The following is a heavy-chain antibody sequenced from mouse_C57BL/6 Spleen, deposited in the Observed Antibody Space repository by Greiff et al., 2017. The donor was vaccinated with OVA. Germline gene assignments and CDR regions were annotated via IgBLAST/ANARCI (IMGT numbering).Heavy chain of an antibody. CDR3: ARRDSSGYVNFDY. CDR2: IDPANGNT. V-gene: IGHV14-3*01. CDR1: GFNIKNTY. J-gene: IGHJ2*01. Sequence: VQLKESVAELVRPGASVKLSCTASGFNIKNTYMHWVKQRPEQGLEWIGRIDPANGNTKYAPKFQGKATITADTSSNTAYLQLSSLTSEDTAIYYCARRDSSGYVNFDYWGQGTTLTVSS. D-gene: IGHD3-2*02.